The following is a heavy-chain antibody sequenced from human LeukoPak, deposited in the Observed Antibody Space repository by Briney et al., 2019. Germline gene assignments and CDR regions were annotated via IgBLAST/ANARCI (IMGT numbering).Heavy chain of an antibody. J-gene: IGHJ4*02. D-gene: IGHD2-2*01. Sequence: ASVKVSCKASGYTFTGYYMHWVRQAPGQGLEWMGWINPNSGGTNYAQKFQGGVTMTRDTSITTAYMELSSLRSDDTAVYYCARDVGEYCSSTNCYASHYWGQGTLVTASS. CDR3: ARDVGEYCSSTNCYASHY. V-gene: IGHV1-2*02. CDR1: GYTFTGYY. CDR2: INPNSGGT.